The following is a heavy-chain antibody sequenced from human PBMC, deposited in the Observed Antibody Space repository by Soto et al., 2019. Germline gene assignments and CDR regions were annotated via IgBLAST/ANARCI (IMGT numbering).Heavy chain of an antibody. Sequence: GESLKISCKGSGYSFPSFWIGWVRQMPGQGLEWMGIVFPLDSTTIYSPSFQGQVTISADKSITTAYLQWSSLKASDTAMYYCARAVVGYCSSASCPADYWGQGTLVTVSS. D-gene: IGHD2-2*01. J-gene: IGHJ4*02. CDR2: VFPLDSTT. V-gene: IGHV5-51*01. CDR3: ARAVVGYCSSASCPADY. CDR1: GYSFPSFW.